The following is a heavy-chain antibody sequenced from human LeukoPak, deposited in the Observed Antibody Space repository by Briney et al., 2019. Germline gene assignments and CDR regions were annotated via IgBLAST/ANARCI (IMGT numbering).Heavy chain of an antibody. V-gene: IGHV4-30-4*08. Sequence: PSETLSLTCTVSGGSISSGDYYWSWVRQPPGKGREWIGYIYYSGSTYNNPSLKSRVTISVDTSKNQFSLKLSSVTAADTAVYYCARALYSSFDYWGQGTLVTVSS. J-gene: IGHJ4*02. CDR2: IYYSGST. CDR1: GGSISSGDYY. CDR3: ARALYSSFDY. D-gene: IGHD6-13*01.